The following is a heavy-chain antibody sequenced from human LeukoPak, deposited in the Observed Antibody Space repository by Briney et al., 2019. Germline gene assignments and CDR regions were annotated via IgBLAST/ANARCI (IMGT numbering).Heavy chain of an antibody. D-gene: IGHD5-24*01. J-gene: IGHJ3*02. Sequence: GGSQRLSCEASGFSFDGYAMHWVRQPPGKGLEWVSLISGDGGSTFYADSVRGRFTISRDNSKNSLYLQMNSLTTEDTTLYYCARSRDHAFDIWGQGTMVTVSS. CDR1: GFSFDGYA. CDR3: ARSRDHAFDI. CDR2: ISGDGGST. V-gene: IGHV3-43*02.